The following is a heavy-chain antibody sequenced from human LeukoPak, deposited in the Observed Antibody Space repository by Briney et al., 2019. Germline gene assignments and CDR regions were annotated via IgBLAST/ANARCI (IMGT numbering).Heavy chain of an antibody. CDR2: ISAYNGNT. D-gene: IGHD6-19*01. CDR3: ARVFRSGQSIEYFQH. Sequence: GASVKVSCKASGYTFTSYGISWVRQAPGQGLEWMGWISAYNGNTNYAQKLQGRVTMTTDTSTSTAYMELRSLRSDDTAVYYCARVFRSGQSIEYFQHWGQGTLVTVSS. J-gene: IGHJ1*01. CDR1: GYTFTSYG. V-gene: IGHV1-18*01.